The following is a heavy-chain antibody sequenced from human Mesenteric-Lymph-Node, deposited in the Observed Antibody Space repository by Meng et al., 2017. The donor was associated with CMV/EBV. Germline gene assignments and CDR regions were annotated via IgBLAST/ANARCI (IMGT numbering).Heavy chain of an antibody. D-gene: IGHD3-22*01. CDR1: GYTFTSYY. CDR2: INPSGGST. V-gene: IGHV1-46*01. Sequence: ASVKVSCKASGYTFTSYYMHWVRQAPGQGLEWMGIINPSGGSTSYAQTFQGRVTMTRDTSTSTVYMELSSLRSEDTAVYYCAREGAGGYDSSGYYPDYWGQGTLVTGLL. CDR3: AREGAGGYDSSGYYPDY. J-gene: IGHJ4*02.